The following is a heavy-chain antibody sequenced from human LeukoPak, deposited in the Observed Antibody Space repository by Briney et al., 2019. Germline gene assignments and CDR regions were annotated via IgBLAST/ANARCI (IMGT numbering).Heavy chain of an antibody. CDR1: GFTFSTSA. Sequence: GGSLRLSCAASGFTFSTSAMHWVRQAPGKGLEWVAFIKFDGGNKYYADSVKGRFTISRDNSKNTLYLQMNTLRPEDTTAYYCAGGDSYGFASWGQGTLVTVSS. CDR2: IKFDGGNK. J-gene: IGHJ4*02. V-gene: IGHV3-30*02. CDR3: AGGDSYGFAS. D-gene: IGHD5-18*01.